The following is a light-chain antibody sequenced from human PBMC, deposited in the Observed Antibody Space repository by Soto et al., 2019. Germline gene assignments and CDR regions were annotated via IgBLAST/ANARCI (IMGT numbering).Light chain of an antibody. V-gene: IGLV2-11*01. Sequence: QSVLTQPRSVSGSPGQSVTISCTGTSSDVGGYNYVSRYQQHPGKAPKLMIYDVSKRPSGVPDRFSGSKSGNTASLTISGLQAEDEADYYCCSYAGSYVFGTGTKVT. CDR1: SSDVGGYNY. CDR3: CSYAGSYV. CDR2: DVS. J-gene: IGLJ1*01.